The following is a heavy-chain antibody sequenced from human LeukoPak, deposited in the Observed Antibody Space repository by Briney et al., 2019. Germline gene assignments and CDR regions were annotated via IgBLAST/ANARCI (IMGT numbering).Heavy chain of an antibody. D-gene: IGHD6-13*01. CDR3: AKDSSRWAFDY. CDR1: GVTLSSYG. Sequence: GGALRLSCTGSGVTLSSYGMHWVRQAPGKGLEGVAVTSYDGSNEYHADSVKGRFTVSRDNSKNTLYLQMNSLRIQDTAVYFCAKDSSRWAFDYWGPGTLVTVSS. V-gene: IGHV3-30*18. J-gene: IGHJ4*02. CDR2: TSYDGSNE.